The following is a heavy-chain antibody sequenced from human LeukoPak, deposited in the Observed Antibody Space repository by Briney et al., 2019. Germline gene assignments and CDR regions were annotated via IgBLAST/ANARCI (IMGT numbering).Heavy chain of an antibody. CDR2: ISSSGSTI. Sequence: GGSLRLSCAASGFTFSSYEMNWVRQAPGKGLEWVSYISSSGSTIYYADSVKGRFPISRDNAKNSLYLQMNSLRAEDTAVYSCARGAYGVISNSRGWFDPWGQGTLVTVSS. V-gene: IGHV3-48*03. CDR1: GFTFSSYE. D-gene: IGHD4/OR15-4a*01. J-gene: IGHJ5*02. CDR3: ARGAYGVISNSRGWFDP.